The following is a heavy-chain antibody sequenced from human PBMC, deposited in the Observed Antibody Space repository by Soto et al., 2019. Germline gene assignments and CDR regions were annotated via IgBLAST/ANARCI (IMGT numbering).Heavy chain of an antibody. CDR2: INPGNGDT. D-gene: IGHD2-2*01. CDR3: ARTDCSSTSCYNYYYYGMDV. CDR1: GYSFTKYG. V-gene: IGHV1-3*01. Sequence: QVQLVQSGTEVKKPGASVKVSCKTSGYSFTKYGLHWVRQAPGQRLEWMGWINPGNGDTKYSQKFQGRVTITRDTTATTAYMELSRRRSEDSAVFYCARTDCSSTSCYNYYYYGMDVWGQGTTVTVSS. J-gene: IGHJ6*02.